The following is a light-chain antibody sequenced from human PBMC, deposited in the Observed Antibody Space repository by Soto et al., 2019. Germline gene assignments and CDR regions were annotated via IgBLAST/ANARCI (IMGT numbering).Light chain of an antibody. CDR2: DTS. V-gene: IGKV3-11*01. CDR1: QSVSNF. Sequence: IVLAQSPGTLSCAPGGIATLSCRASQSVSNFLAWYQQEPGQAPRLLIYDTSTRATGIPARFSGSGSGTDFTLTINNLHPEDFAVYYCQQRSNWPITFGQGTRLEIK. CDR3: QQRSNWPIT. J-gene: IGKJ5*01.